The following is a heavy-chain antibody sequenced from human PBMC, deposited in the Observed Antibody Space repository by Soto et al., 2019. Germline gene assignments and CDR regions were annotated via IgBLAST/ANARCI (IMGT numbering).Heavy chain of an antibody. Sequence: SETLSLTCTVSGGSISSSSYYWGWIRQPPGKGLEWIGSIYYSGSTYYNPSLKSRVTISGDTSKNQFSRKLSSVAAADTAVYYCARPIAAADRRNWFDPWGQGTLVTVSS. J-gene: IGHJ5*02. D-gene: IGHD6-13*01. V-gene: IGHV4-39*01. CDR3: ARPIAAADRRNWFDP. CDR1: GGSISSSSYY. CDR2: IYYSGST.